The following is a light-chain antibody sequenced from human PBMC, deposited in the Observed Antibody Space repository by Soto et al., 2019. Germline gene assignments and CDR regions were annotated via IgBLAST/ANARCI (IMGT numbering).Light chain of an antibody. CDR2: GAS. J-gene: IGKJ4*01. V-gene: IGKV3-20*01. CDR3: QQYSSSPLT. CDR1: QTVSSNY. Sequence: IVLTQSPGTLSLSPWERATLSCRASQTVSSNYLAWYQQKPGQAPRLLIYGASNRATGIPDRFSGSGSGTEFTLTISRLEPEDFAVYYCQQYSSSPLTFGGGTKVDI.